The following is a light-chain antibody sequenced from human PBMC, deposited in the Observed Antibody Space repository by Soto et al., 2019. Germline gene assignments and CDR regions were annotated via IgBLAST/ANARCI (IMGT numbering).Light chain of an antibody. CDR2: DSD. V-gene: IGLV1-51*01. CDR3: GVWDSSLTVVL. Sequence: QSVLTQPPSVSAAPGQKVTISCSGSSANIGTNYVSWYQHLPGTAPKLVIYDSDRRPSEIPDRFSGSKSGNSATLDITGLQTGDEADYYCGVWDSSLTVVLFGGGTKLTVL. CDR1: SANIGTNY. J-gene: IGLJ2*01.